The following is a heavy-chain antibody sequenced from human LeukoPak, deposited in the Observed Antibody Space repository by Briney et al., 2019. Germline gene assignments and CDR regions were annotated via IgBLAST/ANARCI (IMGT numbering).Heavy chain of an antibody. CDR3: ARAPKNDAYDI. J-gene: IGHJ3*02. V-gene: IGHV1-2*02. Sequence: ASVKVSCKASGYTFTDYFLHWVRQAPGQGLEWMGWISPNSGGTNYAQKFQGRVTMTRDTSISTASMDLSRLRSDDTAVYYCARAPKNDAYDIWGRGTMVTVSS. CDR1: GYTFTDYF. CDR2: ISPNSGGT.